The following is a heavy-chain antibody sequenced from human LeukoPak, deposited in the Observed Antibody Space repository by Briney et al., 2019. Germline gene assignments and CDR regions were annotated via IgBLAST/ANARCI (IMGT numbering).Heavy chain of an antibody. J-gene: IGHJ4*02. CDR3: ARGLTSSWFPDH. CDR1: GFTFSSYG. D-gene: IGHD6-13*01. CDR2: IWYDGSNK. Sequence: GGSLRLSCAASGFTFSSYGMHWVRQAPGKGLEWVAVIWYDGSNKYYADSVKGRFTISRDNSKNTLYLQMNSLRVEDTALYYCARGLTSSWFPDHWGQGTLVTVSA. V-gene: IGHV3-33*01.